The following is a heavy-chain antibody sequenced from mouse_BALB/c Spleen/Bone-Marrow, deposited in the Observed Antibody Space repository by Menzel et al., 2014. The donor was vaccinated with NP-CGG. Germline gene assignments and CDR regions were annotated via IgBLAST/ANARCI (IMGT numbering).Heavy chain of an antibody. Sequence: EVKLEESGGGLVKPGGSLKLSWEASGLTFSSYAMPWVRQSPERRLEGVAEISSGGSYTYYPDTVTGRFTISRDNAKNTLYLEMSSLRSEDTAMYYCAREGYDGQMDYWGQGTSVTVSS. CDR1: GLTFSSYA. D-gene: IGHD2-2*01. V-gene: IGHV5-9-4*01. CDR3: AREGYDGQMDY. CDR2: ISSGGSYT. J-gene: IGHJ4*01.